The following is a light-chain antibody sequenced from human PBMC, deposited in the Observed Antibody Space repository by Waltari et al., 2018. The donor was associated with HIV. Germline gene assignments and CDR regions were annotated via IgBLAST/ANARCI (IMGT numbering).Light chain of an antibody. J-gene: IGKJ3*01. CDR1: QDISNY. Sequence: DIQMTQSPSSLSASVGDRVTITCQASQDISNYLNWYQQKPGKAPKLLIYDASNLETGVPSRFSGSGSGTDFTFTISSLQPEDIATYYCQQYDNRLFTFGPGTKGDIK. V-gene: IGKV1-33*01. CDR2: DAS. CDR3: QQYDNRLFT.